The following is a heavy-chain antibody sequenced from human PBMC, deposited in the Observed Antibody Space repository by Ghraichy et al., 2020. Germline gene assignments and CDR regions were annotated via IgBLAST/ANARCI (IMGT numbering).Heavy chain of an antibody. J-gene: IGHJ6*02. CDR1: GFSLSTSGVG. CDR3: ARVPVWRKGGAYYYYGMDV. CDR2: IYWDDDK. V-gene: IGHV2-5*02. Sequence: SGPTLVKPTQTLTLSCTFSGFSLSTSGVGVGWIRQPPGKALEWLALIYWDDDKRYSPSLKSRLTITKDTSKNQVVLTMTNMDPVDTATYYCARVPVWRKGGAYYYYGMDVWGQGTTVTVSS. D-gene: IGHD1-1*01.